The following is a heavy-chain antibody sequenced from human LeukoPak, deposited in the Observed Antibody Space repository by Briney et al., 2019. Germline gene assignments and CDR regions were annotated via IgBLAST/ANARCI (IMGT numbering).Heavy chain of an antibody. V-gene: IGHV3-30-3*01. D-gene: IGHD2-2*01. J-gene: IGHJ4*02. CDR2: ISYDGSNK. CDR1: GFTFSSYA. Sequence: GGSLRLSCAASGFTFSSYAMHWVRQAPGKGLEWVAVISYDGSNKYYADSVKGRFTISRDNSKNTLYLQMNSLRAEDTAVYYCAKEAQGCSITSCYFDSWGQGTLVTVSS. CDR3: AKEAQGCSITSCYFDS.